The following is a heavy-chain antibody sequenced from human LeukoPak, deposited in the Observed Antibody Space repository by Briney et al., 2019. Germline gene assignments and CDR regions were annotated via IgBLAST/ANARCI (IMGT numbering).Heavy chain of an antibody. Sequence: GRSLRLPCAASGFTFSSYGMHWVRQAPGKGLEWVAVIWYDGSNKYYADSVKGRFTISRDNSKNTLYLQMNSPRAEDTAVYYCAKDSLDSSGRYYFDYWGQGTLVTVSS. CDR3: AKDSLDSSGRYYFDY. V-gene: IGHV3-33*06. CDR1: GFTFSSYG. CDR2: IWYDGSNK. D-gene: IGHD6-19*01. J-gene: IGHJ4*02.